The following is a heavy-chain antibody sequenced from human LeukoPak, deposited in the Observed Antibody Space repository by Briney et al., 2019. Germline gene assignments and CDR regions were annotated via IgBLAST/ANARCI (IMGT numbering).Heavy chain of an antibody. J-gene: IGHJ4*02. CDR3: ARRELAGSTAYFDY. Sequence: ASVRVSCKASGYTFTSYYIHWVRQAPGQGLEWMGIINPSGGSTNYAQDFQGRVTMTRDTSTSTVYMELSSLRSEDTAVYYCARRELAGSTAYFDYWGQGTLVTVSS. D-gene: IGHD1-26*01. CDR1: GYTFTSYY. V-gene: IGHV1-46*01. CDR2: INPSGGST.